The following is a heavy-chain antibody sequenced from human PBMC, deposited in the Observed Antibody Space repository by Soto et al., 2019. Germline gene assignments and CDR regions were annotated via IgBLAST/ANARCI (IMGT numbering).Heavy chain of an antibody. Sequence: SETLALSCAVSGDSISTFYWGWMRQSPGKELEWIGYVYYTGSTNYNPSLKSRVTISVDRSKNQFSLKLTSANAADTAVYYCARGRTVRNYADDSSDYFYFFDYWGQGTQVTVSS. D-gene: IGHD3-22*01. CDR3: ARGRTVRNYADDSSDYFYFFDY. J-gene: IGHJ4*02. V-gene: IGHV4-59*01. CDR1: GDSISTFY. CDR2: VYYTGST.